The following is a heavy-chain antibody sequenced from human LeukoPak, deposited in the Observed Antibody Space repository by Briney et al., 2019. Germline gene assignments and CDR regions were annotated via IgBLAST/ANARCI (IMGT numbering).Heavy chain of an antibody. CDR1: GFTFSSYS. V-gene: IGHV3-48*02. CDR2: INSSSSTI. Sequence: PTGGSLRLSCAASGFTFSSYSMNWVRQAPGKGLEWVSYINSSSSTIYYADSVKGRFTISRDNAKNSLYLQMNSLRDEDTAVYYCARDSTMVRGVIIKFDYWGQGTLVTVSS. CDR3: ARDSTMVRGVIIKFDY. J-gene: IGHJ4*02. D-gene: IGHD3-10*01.